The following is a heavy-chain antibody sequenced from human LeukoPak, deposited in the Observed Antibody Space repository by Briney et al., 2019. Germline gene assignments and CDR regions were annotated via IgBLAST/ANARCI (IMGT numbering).Heavy chain of an antibody. CDR2: ISGSGGST. CDR3: AKFGILAYDSSGYDAFDI. D-gene: IGHD3-22*01. Sequence: GGSLRLSCAASGFTFSSYGMSWVRQAPGKGLEWVSAISGSGGSTYYADSVKGRFTISRDNSKNTLYLQMNSLRAEDTAVYYCAKFGILAYDSSGYDAFDIWGQGTMVTVSS. V-gene: IGHV3-23*01. J-gene: IGHJ3*02. CDR1: GFTFSSYG.